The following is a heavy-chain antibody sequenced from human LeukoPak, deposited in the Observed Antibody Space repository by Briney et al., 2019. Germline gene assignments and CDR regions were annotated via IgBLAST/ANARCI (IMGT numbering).Heavy chain of an antibody. CDR3: ARDGAIQLWPNFDY. CDR1: GFTFSNYE. D-gene: IGHD5-18*01. CDR2: ISSSGSPI. J-gene: IGHJ4*02. Sequence: PLGGSLRLSCAASGFTFSNYEMNWVRQAPGKGLEWVSYISSSGSPIYYADSVKGRFTISRDNTKNSLYLQMNSLRAEDTALYYCARDGAIQLWPNFDYWGQGTLVTVSS. V-gene: IGHV3-48*03.